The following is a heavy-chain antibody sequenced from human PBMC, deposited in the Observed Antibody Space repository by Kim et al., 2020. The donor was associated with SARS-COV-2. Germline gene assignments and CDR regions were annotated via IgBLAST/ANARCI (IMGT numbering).Heavy chain of an antibody. V-gene: IGHV3-48*03. CDR3: AREGASVDDAFDI. D-gene: IGHD1-26*01. CDR1: GFTFSTYE. CDR2: ISNSGRTI. J-gene: IGHJ3*02. Sequence: GGSLRLSCAASGFTFSTYEMNWVRQAPGKGMEWVSYISNSGRTIYYGDSVKGRFTISRDNDKSSLSLQMNSLRAEDTAVYYCAREGASVDDAFDIWGQGTMVTVSS.